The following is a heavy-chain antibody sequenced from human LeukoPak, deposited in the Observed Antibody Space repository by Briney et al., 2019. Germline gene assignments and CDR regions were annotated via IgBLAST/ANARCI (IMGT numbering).Heavy chain of an antibody. D-gene: IGHD3-22*01. Sequence: SETLSLTCSVSGGSMSRGGYYWSWIRQLPGKGLEWIGYIYYRGNSYYNPSLKSRVTISVDTSNNQFSLKLSSVTAADTAVYYCAGERYCDGSSCYHYMDVWGKGTTVSVSS. V-gene: IGHV4-31*03. CDR3: AGERYCDGSSCYHYMDV. CDR1: GGSMSRGGYY. J-gene: IGHJ6*03. CDR2: IYYRGNS.